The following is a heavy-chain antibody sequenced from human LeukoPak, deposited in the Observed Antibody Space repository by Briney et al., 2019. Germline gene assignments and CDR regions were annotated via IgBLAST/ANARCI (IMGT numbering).Heavy chain of an antibody. CDR1: GYTFTSYG. CDR3: ARDWGYYDSSGEFDY. Sequence: GASVKVSCKASGYTFTSYGISWVRQAPGQGLEWMGWISAYNGNTNYAQKLQGRVTMTTDTSTSTVYMELSSLRSEDTAVYYCARDWGYYDSSGEFDYWGQGTLVTVSS. D-gene: IGHD3-22*01. V-gene: IGHV1-18*01. CDR2: ISAYNGNT. J-gene: IGHJ4*02.